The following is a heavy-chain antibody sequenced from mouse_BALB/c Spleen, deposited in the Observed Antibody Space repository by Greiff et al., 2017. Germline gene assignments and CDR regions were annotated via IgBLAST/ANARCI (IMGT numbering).Heavy chain of an antibody. V-gene: IGHV5-6-3*01. CDR2: INSNGGST. D-gene: IGHD1-3*01. J-gene: IGHJ4*01. Sequence: EVQVVESGGGLVQPGGSLKLFCAASGFTFSSYGMSWVRQTPDKRLELVATINSNGGSTYYPDSVKGRFTISRDNAKNTLYLQMSSLKSEDTAMYYCARDYIYAMDYWGQGTSVTVSS. CDR1: GFTFSSYG. CDR3: ARDYIYAMDY.